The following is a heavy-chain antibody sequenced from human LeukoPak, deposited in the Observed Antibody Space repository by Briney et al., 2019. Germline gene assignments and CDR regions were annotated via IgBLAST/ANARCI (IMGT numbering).Heavy chain of an antibody. J-gene: IGHJ4*02. CDR3: ARFYGSGNSFDY. V-gene: IGHV1-46*01. Sequence: ASVRVSCKASGYTFTNYYIHWVRQAPGQGLEWMGIINPSGGSTTYAQRFQGRVTMTRDTSTSTVYVELSSLRSEDTAVYFCARFYGSGNSFDYWGQGTLVTVPS. CDR2: INPSGGST. D-gene: IGHD3-10*01. CDR1: GYTFTNYY.